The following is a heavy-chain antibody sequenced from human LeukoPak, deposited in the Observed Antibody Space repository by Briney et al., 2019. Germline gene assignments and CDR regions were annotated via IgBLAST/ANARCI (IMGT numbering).Heavy chain of an antibody. CDR3: AREGWDLNALDI. Sequence: GGSLRLSCTVSGFTFSNHYMSWIRQAPGKGLVWVSYISSRSSNKYYADSVKGRFTISRDNAKNSLYLQMDSLRVEDTAVYYCAREGWDLNALDIWGQGTMVTVSP. V-gene: IGHV3-11*04. D-gene: IGHD1-26*01. J-gene: IGHJ3*02. CDR1: GFTFSNHY. CDR2: ISSRSSNK.